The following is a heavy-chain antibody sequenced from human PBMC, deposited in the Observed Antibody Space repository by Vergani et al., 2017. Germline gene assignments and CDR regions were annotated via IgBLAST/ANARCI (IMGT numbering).Heavy chain of an antibody. Sequence: QVQLQESGPGLVKPSQTLSLTCSVSGDAVNSGSNFWTWIRQPAGKGLEWIGRTSTDGSTNYNPSLKSRVTVSVDTSKTQISLRLTSVTAEDTAVYYCARETVVTSWDGYRFHYMDVWGKGTTVTVSS. J-gene: IGHJ6*03. CDR3: ARETVVTSWDGYRFHYMDV. D-gene: IGHD3-16*02. V-gene: IGHV4-61*02. CDR2: TSTDGST. CDR1: GDAVNSGSNF.